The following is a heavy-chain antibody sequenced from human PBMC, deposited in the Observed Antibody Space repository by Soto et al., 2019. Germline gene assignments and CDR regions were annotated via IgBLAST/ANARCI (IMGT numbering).Heavy chain of an antibody. CDR1: GFTFDDYA. J-gene: IGHJ4*02. V-gene: IGHV3-49*03. CDR3: TRPDTGDPNMYYFDF. CDR2: IRSNKFGGTP. Sequence: GGSLRLSCTASGFTFDDYAMNWFRQAPGKGPEWLGFIRSNKFGGTPTYAASVRGRFIISRDDSKNIAYLQMDSLRSDDTAVYYCTRPDTGDPNMYYFDFWGQGTQVTVSS. D-gene: IGHD3-10*01.